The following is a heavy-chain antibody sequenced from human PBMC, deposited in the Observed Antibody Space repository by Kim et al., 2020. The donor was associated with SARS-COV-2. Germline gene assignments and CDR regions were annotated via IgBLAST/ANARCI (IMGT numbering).Heavy chain of an antibody. Sequence: YYVDSVKGRFTMSRDNAKNSLYLEMNSLRPEDTALYYCASLDSAQVPGVFWGQGTLLTVSS. CDR3: ASLDSAQVPGVF. V-gene: IGHV3-7*03. J-gene: IGHJ4*02. D-gene: IGHD3-10*01.